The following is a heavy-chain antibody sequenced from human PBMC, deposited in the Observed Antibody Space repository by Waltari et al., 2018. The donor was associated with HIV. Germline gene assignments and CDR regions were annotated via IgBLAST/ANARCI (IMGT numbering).Heavy chain of an antibody. V-gene: IGHV4-34*01. CDR2: INHSGST. D-gene: IGHD3-10*01. CDR1: GGSFSGYY. Sequence: QVQLQQWCAGLLKPSETLSLTCAVYGGSFSGYYWSWIRQPPGKGLDWIGEINHSGSTNSNPALKSRVTRPVDTSKNQVSLKLSAVTAADTAVYYCARGYYYGSGSYLYWGQGTLVTVAS. J-gene: IGHJ4*02. CDR3: ARGYYYGSGSYLY.